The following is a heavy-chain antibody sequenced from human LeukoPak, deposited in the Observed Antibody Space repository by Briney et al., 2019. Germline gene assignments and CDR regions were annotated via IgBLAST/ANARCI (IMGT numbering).Heavy chain of an antibody. CDR1: KFTFSNYA. Sequence: PGGSLRLSCVASKFTFSNYAMHWVRQAPGKGLEWVAVISYDGSNKYYADSVKGRFTISRDNTKNTLYPQKNSQRAEDTAVYYCAKSPYSSGYDFDYWGQGTLVTVSS. V-gene: IGHV3-30*18. J-gene: IGHJ4*02. CDR2: ISYDGSNK. D-gene: IGHD6-25*01. CDR3: AKSPYSSGYDFDY.